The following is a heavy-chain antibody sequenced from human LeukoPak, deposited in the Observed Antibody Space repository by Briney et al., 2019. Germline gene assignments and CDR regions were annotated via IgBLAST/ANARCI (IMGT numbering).Heavy chain of an antibody. CDR1: GFTFSSYS. CDR3: AKNRAEEGYSSGWYYFDY. J-gene: IGHJ4*02. CDR2: ISSSSSYI. V-gene: IGHV3-21*04. D-gene: IGHD6-19*01. Sequence: PGGSLRLSCAASGFTFSSYSMNWVRQAPGKGLEWVSSISSSSSYIYYADSVKGRFTISRDNSKNTLDLQMNSLRAEDTAVYYCAKNRAEEGYSSGWYYFDYWGQGTLVTVSS.